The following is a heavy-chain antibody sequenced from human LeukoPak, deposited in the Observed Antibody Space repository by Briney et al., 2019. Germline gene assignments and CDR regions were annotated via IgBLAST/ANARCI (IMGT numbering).Heavy chain of an antibody. CDR2: INHSGST. CDR3: ARGRLRLQPLDY. D-gene: IGHD4-11*01. V-gene: IGHV4-34*01. Sequence: SETLSLTCAVYGGSFSGYYWSLIRQPPGKGLEWIGEINHSGSTNYNPSLKSRVTISVDTSKNQFSLKLSSVTAADTAVYYCARGRLRLQPLDYWGQGTLVTVSS. J-gene: IGHJ4*02. CDR1: GGSFSGYY.